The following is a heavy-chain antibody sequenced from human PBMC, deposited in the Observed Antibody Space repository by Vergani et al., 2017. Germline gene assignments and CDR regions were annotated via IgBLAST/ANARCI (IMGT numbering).Heavy chain of an antibody. CDR2: VYTSGMT. CDR1: GGSINTGAYY. D-gene: IGHD6-19*01. CDR3: ARGRNSSGWNSSGWKSPFDNFYYMDV. J-gene: IGHJ6*04. Sequence: QVQLQESGPRLVRPSQTLSLTCTVSGGSINTGAYYWSWIRPPAGKGLEWIGRVYTSGMTNYNPSLKSRVTILVDRSKSQLSLKLTSVTAGDTAVYFCARGRNSSGWNSSGWKSPFDNFYYMDVWGTGTTVTVSS. V-gene: IGHV4-61*02.